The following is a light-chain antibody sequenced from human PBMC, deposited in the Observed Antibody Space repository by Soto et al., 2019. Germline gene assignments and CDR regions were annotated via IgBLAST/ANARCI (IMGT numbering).Light chain of an antibody. CDR3: QQYGISPPNST. V-gene: IGKV3-20*01. CDR2: GAS. CDR1: QSVSTNY. Sequence: EIVLTQSPGTLSLSPGEGATLSCRASQSVSTNYLAWYQQKPGQAPRLLIYGASSRATGIPDRFSGSGSGTDFTLTISRLEPEDSAVYYCQQYGISPPNSTFGPGTRVDI. J-gene: IGKJ3*01.